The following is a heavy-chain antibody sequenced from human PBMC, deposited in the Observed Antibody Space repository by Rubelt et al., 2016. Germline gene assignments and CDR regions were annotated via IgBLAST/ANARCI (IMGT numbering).Heavy chain of an antibody. V-gene: IGHV1-69*06. Sequence: QVQLVQSGAEVKKPGSSVKVSCKASGGTFSSYAISWVRQAPGQGLEWMGGIIPIFGKAHYAQKFQGRGTSTADKSTSTAYMELSSLRSEDTAVYYCARDLVGVVITTHDAFDIWGQGTMVTVSS. CDR2: IIPIFGKA. D-gene: IGHD3-22*01. J-gene: IGHJ3*02. CDR3: ARDLVGVVITTHDAFDI. CDR1: GGTFSSYA.